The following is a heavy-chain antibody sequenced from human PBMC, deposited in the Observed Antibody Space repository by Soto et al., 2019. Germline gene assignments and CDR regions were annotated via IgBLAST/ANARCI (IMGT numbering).Heavy chain of an antibody. J-gene: IGHJ6*02. CDR1: GGAFSSYA. V-gene: IGHV1-69*13. CDR2: IIPIFGTA. D-gene: IGHD2-8*01. CDR3: ARGYCTNGVCYPRYYYGMDV. Sequence: ASVKVSCKASGGAFSSYAISWVRQAPGQGLEWLGGIIPIFGTANYAQKFQGRVTITADESTSTAYMELSSLRSEDTAVYYCARGYCTNGVCYPRYYYGMDVWGQGTTVTVSS.